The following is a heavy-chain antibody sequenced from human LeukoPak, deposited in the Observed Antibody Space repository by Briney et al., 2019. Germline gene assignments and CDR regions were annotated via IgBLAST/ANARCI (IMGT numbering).Heavy chain of an antibody. CDR1: GFTFSSYA. CDR3: ARAAYHYGMDV. CDR2: ISYDGSNK. Sequence: GGSLRLSCAASGFTFSSYAMSWVRQAPGKGLEWVAVISYDGSNKYYADSVKGRFTISRDNSKNTLYLQMNSLRAEDTAVYYCARAAYHYGMDVWGQGTTVAVSS. J-gene: IGHJ6*02. V-gene: IGHV3-30-3*01.